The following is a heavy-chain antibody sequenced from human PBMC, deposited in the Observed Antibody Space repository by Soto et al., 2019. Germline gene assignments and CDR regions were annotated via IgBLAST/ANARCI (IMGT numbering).Heavy chain of an antibody. Sequence: ASVKVSCKASGYTFTGYYMHWVRQAPGQGLEWMGWINPNSGGTNYAQKFQGRVTMTRDTSISTAYMELSRLRSDDTAVYYCARDAKCSSTSCYLKVWYYYGMDVWGQGTTVT. CDR2: INPNSGGT. CDR3: ARDAKCSSTSCYLKVWYYYGMDV. V-gene: IGHV1-2*02. CDR1: GYTFTGYY. J-gene: IGHJ6*02. D-gene: IGHD2-2*01.